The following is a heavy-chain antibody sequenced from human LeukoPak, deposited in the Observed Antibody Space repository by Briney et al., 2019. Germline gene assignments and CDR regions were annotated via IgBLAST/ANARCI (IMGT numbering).Heavy chain of an antibody. V-gene: IGHV4-39*07. CDR1: GGSINSRSYY. CDR3: ARGAWSGSYWGKYYFDY. CDR2: IYYSGST. Sequence: SETLSLTCTVSGGSINSRSYYWDWIRQPPGKGLEWIGSIYYSGSTYYNPSLKSRVTISVDTSKNQFSLKLSSVTAADTAVYYCARGAWSGSYWGKYYFDYWGQGTLVTVSS. J-gene: IGHJ4*02. D-gene: IGHD1-26*01.